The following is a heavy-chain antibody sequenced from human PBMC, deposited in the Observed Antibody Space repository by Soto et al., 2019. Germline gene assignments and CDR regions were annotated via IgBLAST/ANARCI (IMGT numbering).Heavy chain of an antibody. Sequence: ASVKVSCKASGYTFTSYGISWVRQAPRQGLEWMGRIIPILGNTNYAQKFQGRVTMTTDTSTSTGYMELTSLRSDDTAVYYCARDCITTSCYELDYWGQGTLVTVSS. CDR2: IIPILGNT. D-gene: IGHD2-2*01. CDR1: GYTFTSYG. J-gene: IGHJ4*02. V-gene: IGHV1-18*01. CDR3: ARDCITTSCYELDY.